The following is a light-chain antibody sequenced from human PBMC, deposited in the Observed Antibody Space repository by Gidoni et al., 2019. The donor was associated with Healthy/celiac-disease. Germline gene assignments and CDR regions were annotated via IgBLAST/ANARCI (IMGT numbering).Light chain of an antibody. CDR2: DVS. V-gene: IGLV2-11*01. Sequence: QSALTHPRSVSGSPGQSVTTSCTGTSSDVGGYNYVSWYQQHPGKAPKLMIYDVSKWPSGVPDRFSGSKSGNTASLTISGLQAEDEADYYCCSYAGSYTYVFGTGTKVTVL. CDR1: SSDVGGYNY. J-gene: IGLJ1*01. CDR3: CSYAGSYTYV.